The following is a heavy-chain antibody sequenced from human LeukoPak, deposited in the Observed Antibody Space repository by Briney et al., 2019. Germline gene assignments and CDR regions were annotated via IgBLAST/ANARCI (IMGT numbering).Heavy chain of an antibody. CDR3: ARLGCCSGGSCYH. CDR1: GGTFSSYA. CDR2: IIPIFGTA. D-gene: IGHD2-15*01. V-gene: IGHV1-69*06. J-gene: IGHJ5*02. Sequence: ASVKVSCKASGGTFSSYAISWVRQAPGQGLEWMGGIIPIFGTANYAQKFQGRVTITADKSASTAYMELSSLRSEDTAVYYCARLGCCSGGSCYHWGQGTLVTVSS.